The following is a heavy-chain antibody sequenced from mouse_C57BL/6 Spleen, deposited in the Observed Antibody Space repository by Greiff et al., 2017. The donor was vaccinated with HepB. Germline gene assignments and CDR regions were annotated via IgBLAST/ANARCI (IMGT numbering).Heavy chain of an antibody. CDR2: IYPGDGDT. CDR1: GYAFSSSW. Sequence: QVQLKQSGPELVKPGASVKISCKASGYAFSSSWMNWVKQRPGKGLEWIGRIYPGDGDTNYNGKFKGKATLTADKSSSTASLQLSSLTSEDSAVYFCARATEWAMEYWGQGTSVTVSS. V-gene: IGHV1-82*01. D-gene: IGHD1-1*01. CDR3: ARATEWAMEY. J-gene: IGHJ4*01.